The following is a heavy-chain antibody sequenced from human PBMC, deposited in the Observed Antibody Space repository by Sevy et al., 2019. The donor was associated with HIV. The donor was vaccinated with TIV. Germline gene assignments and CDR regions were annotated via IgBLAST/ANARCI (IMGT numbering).Heavy chain of an antibody. V-gene: IGHV1-58*01. CDR3: AAEGTTRFGGPERVFEV. CDR1: GLPFSNSA. J-gene: IGHJ3*01. CDR2: IVVGSGIT. Sequence: ASVKVSCKASGLPFSNSAVQWVRRTRGQRLEWIGWIVVGSGITNYAQKFQKTVTITRDGSIGTAYMELSGLRSEDSGVYYCAAEGTTRFGGPERVFEVWGQGTMVTVSS. D-gene: IGHD3-16*01.